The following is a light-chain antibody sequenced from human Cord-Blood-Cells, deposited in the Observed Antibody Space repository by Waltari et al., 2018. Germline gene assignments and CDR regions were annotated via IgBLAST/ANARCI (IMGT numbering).Light chain of an antibody. V-gene: IGKV3-20*01. J-gene: IGKJ2*03. CDR3: QQDGSSPS. CDR2: GAS. Sequence: EIVLTQSPGTLSVSPGERATLSCRASQSVSSSYLAWYQQKPGQAPRLLIYGASSRATGIPDRFSGSGSGTDFTLTISRLEPEDFAVYYCQQDGSSPSFGQGTKLEIK. CDR1: QSVSSSY.